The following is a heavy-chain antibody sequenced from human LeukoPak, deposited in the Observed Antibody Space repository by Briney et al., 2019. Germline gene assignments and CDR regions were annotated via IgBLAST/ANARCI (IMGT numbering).Heavy chain of an antibody. D-gene: IGHD3-22*01. J-gene: IGHJ3*02. CDR2: ISDDGSYT. CDR1: GFSFSSHW. V-gene: IGHV3-74*01. CDR3: ALRDSSYDAFDI. Sequence: PGGSLRLSCAASGFSFSSHWVHWVRRAPGKGLVWVSRISDDGSYTSNVDSVKGRFTISRDNVNNMLYLHMNSLRAEDTAVYYCALRDSSYDAFDIWGQGTMVTVSS.